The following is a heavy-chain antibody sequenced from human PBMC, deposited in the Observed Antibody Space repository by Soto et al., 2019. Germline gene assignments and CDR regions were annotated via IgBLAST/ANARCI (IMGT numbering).Heavy chain of an antibody. Sequence: GGSLRLSCAASGFTFSSYWMSWVRQAPGKGLEWVANIKQDGSEEYYVDSVKGRFTISRDNAKNSLYLQMNSLRAEDTAVYYCARVSAYYDILTGYPDYYYYYGMDVWGQGTTVTVSS. D-gene: IGHD3-9*01. V-gene: IGHV3-7*03. J-gene: IGHJ6*02. CDR2: IKQDGSEE. CDR3: ARVSAYYDILTGYPDYYYYYGMDV. CDR1: GFTFSSYW.